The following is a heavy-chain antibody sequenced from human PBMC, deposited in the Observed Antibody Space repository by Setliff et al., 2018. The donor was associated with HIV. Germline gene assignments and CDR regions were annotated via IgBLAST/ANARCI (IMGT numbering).Heavy chain of an antibody. Sequence: PGESLKISCAASGFTFSIYDMNWVRQAPGKGLEWVSSISADNTTIYYADSVKGRFTISRDSAKNSLYLEMNSLRAEDTAVYYCATDLAGGDDYWGQGTLVTVSS. J-gene: IGHJ4*02. CDR1: GFTFSIYD. V-gene: IGHV3-48*03. CDR3: ATDLAGGDDY. D-gene: IGHD6-19*01. CDR2: ISADNTTI.